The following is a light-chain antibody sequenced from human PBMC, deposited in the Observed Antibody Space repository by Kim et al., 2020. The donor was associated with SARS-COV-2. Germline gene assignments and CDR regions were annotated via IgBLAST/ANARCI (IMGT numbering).Light chain of an antibody. CDR1: QSIKID. CDR2: DAS. Sequence: PGERATLACRASQSIKIDVAWYQQKPGRAPRLLIYDASKRVSGVPARVSGSGSGIDFELTINGLEPEGFAGYYCQQHATWPPALTFGGGTKV. CDR3: QQHATWPPALT. V-gene: IGKV3-11*01. J-gene: IGKJ4*01.